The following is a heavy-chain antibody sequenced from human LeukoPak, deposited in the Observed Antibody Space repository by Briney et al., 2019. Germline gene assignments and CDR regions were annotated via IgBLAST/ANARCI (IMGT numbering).Heavy chain of an antibody. CDR3: ASKTTWIQIS. V-gene: IGHV4-39*01. D-gene: IGHD5-18*01. J-gene: IGHJ4*02. CDR1: GGSIRRSSYY. Sequence: PSETLSLTCTVSGGSIRRSSYYWGWIRQPPGKGLEWIGSIYDSGSIYYNPSLKSRVTIFVDTSKNQFSLNLSSVAAADTAVYYCASKTTWIQISWGQGTLVTVSS. CDR2: IYDSGSI.